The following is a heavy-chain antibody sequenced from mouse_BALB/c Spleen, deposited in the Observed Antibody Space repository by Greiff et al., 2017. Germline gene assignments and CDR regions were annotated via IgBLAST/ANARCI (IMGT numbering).Heavy chain of an antibody. CDR3: ARYRVFPFAY. D-gene: IGHD2-10*02. CDR1: GDSITSGY. V-gene: IGHV3-8*02. CDR2: ISYSGST. J-gene: IGHJ3*01. Sequence: EVKLMESGPSLVKPSQTLSLTCSVTGDSITSGYWNWIRKFPGNKLEYMGYISYSGSTYYNPSLKSRISITRDTSKNQYYLQLNSVTTEDTATYYCARYRVFPFAYWGQGTLVTVSA.